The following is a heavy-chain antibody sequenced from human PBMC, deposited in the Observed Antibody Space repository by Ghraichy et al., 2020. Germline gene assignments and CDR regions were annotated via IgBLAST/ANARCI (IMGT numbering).Heavy chain of an antibody. CDR2: ISSSSSYI. D-gene: IGHD2-2*01. J-gene: IGHJ6*02. V-gene: IGHV3-21*01. CDR3: ARVQSLPAAMSLYYYGMDV. CDR1: GFTFSSYS. Sequence: GGSLRLSCAASGFTFSSYSMNWVRQAPGKGLEWVSSISSSSSYIYYADSVKGRFTISRDNAKNSLYLQMNSLRAEDTAVYYCARVQSLPAAMSLYYYGMDVWGQGTTVTVSS.